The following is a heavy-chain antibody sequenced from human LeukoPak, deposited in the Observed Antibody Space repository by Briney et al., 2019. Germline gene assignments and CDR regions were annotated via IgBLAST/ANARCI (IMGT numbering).Heavy chain of an antibody. CDR2: ISGSGGST. D-gene: IGHD3-22*01. J-gene: IGHJ4*02. CDR1: GFTFSSYA. V-gene: IGHV3-23*01. CDR3: AKDYYDSRGYLNFDY. Sequence: GASLRLSCAASGFTFSSYAMSWVRQAPGKGLEWVSAISGSGGSTYYADSVKGRFTISRDNSKNTLYLQMNSLRAEDTAVYYCAKDYYDSRGYLNFDYWGQGTLVTVSS.